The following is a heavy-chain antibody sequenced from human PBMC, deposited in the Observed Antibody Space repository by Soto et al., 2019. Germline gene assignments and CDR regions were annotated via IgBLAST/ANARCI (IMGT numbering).Heavy chain of an antibody. CDR3: ARASLSDILTGYYYYYCGMDV. D-gene: IGHD3-9*01. V-gene: IGHV1-2*04. CDR1: GYTFTGYY. J-gene: IGHJ6*02. CDR2: INPNSGGT. Sequence: ASVKVSCKASGYTFTGYYMHWVRQAPGQGLEWMGWINPNSGGTNYAQKFQGWVTMTRDTSISTAYMELSRLRSDDTAVYYCARASLSDILTGYYYYYCGMDVWGQGTTVTVSS.